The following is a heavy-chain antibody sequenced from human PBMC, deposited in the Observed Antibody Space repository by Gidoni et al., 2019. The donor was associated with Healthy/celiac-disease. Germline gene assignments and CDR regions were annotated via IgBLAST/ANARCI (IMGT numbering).Heavy chain of an antibody. CDR3: AKPDRRVVVVAAIPGD. V-gene: IGHV3-23*01. Sequence: EVQLLESGGGLVQPGGSLRLSCAASGFPFSSYAMSWVRQAPGKGLWWVSAISGSGGSTYYADSVKGRFTISRDNSKNTLYLKMNSLRAEDTAVYYCAKPDRRVVVVAAIPGDWGQGTLVTVSS. J-gene: IGHJ4*02. CDR1: GFPFSSYA. D-gene: IGHD2-15*01. CDR2: ISGSGGST.